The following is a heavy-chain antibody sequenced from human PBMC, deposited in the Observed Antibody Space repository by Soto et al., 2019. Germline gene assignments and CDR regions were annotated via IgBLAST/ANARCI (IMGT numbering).Heavy chain of an antibody. CDR3: ARGVYYDLWSGPDY. CDR1: GFTFSSYA. CDR2: ISYDGSNK. Sequence: QVQLVESGGGVVQPGRSLRLSCAASGFTFSSYAMHWVRQAPGKGLEWVAVISYDGSNKYYADSVKGQFTISRDNSKNSLCLQMNCLRAEDRAVYYCARGVYYDLWSGPDYWGHGTMVNVSS. V-gene: IGHV3-30-3*01. J-gene: IGHJ4*01. D-gene: IGHD3-3*01.